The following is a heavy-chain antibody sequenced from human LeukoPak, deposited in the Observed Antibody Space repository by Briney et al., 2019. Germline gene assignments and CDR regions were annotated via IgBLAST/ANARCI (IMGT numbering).Heavy chain of an antibody. CDR3: ARLMVRGVNYSYYGMDV. CDR2: ISAYNGNT. D-gene: IGHD3-10*01. CDR1: GYTFTSYG. V-gene: IGHV1-18*01. Sequence: GASVKVSCKASGYTFTSYGISWVRQAPGQGLEWMGWISAYNGNTNYAQKLQGSVTMTTDTSTSTAYMELRSLRSDDTAVYYCARLMVRGVNYSYYGMDVWGQGTTVTVSS. J-gene: IGHJ6*02.